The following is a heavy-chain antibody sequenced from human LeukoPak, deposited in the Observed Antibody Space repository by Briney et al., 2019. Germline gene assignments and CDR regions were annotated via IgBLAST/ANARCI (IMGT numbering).Heavy chain of an antibody. Sequence: GGSLRLSCAASGFTFSSYAMSWVRQAPGKGLEWVSAISGSGGSTYYADSVKGRFTISRDNSKNTLYLQMNSLRAEGTAVYYCAKSPVLSHPLTGFDYWGQGTLVTVSS. D-gene: IGHD3-9*01. CDR1: GFTFSSYA. CDR2: ISGSGGST. CDR3: AKSPVLSHPLTGFDY. J-gene: IGHJ4*02. V-gene: IGHV3-23*01.